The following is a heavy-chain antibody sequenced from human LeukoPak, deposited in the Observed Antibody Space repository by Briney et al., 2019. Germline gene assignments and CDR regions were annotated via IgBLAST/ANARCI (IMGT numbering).Heavy chain of an antibody. CDR1: GFTFSSYS. V-gene: IGHV3-21*01. Sequence: GGSLRLSCAASGFTFSSYSMTWVRQAPGKGLEWVSSFTSRSRSIYYADSVKGRFTISRDNAENSLYLQMNSLRVEDTAVYYCARAPTVLVGYCSSSSCQADYWGQGTLVTVSS. J-gene: IGHJ4*02. D-gene: IGHD2-2*01. CDR2: FTSRSRSI. CDR3: ARAPTVLVGYCSSSSCQADY.